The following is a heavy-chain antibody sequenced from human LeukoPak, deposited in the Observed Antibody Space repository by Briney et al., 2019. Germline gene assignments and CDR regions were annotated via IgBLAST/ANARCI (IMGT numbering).Heavy chain of an antibody. CDR2: MYIDGST. CDR1: GFTLSSNY. Sequence: PGGSLRLSCAASGFTLSSNYMSWVRQAPGKGLEWVSVMYIDGSTHYAESVKGRFTISRDNSKNTLYLQMNSLRAEDTAVYYCARAQAVDYWGQGTLVTVSS. V-gene: IGHV3-66*01. CDR3: ARAQAVDY. J-gene: IGHJ4*02.